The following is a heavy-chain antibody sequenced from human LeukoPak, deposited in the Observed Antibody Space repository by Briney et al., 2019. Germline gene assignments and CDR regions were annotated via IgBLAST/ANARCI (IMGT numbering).Heavy chain of an antibody. D-gene: IGHD2-15*01. Sequence: SETLSLTYTVSGGSISSYYWSWIRQPAGEGLEWIGRIYTSGSTNYNPSLKSRVTMSVDTSKNQFSLKLSSVTAADTAVYYCARDRNCSGSSCYANWIDPWGQGTLVTVSS. CDR3: ARDRNCSGSSCYANWIDP. J-gene: IGHJ5*02. CDR2: IYTSGST. CDR1: GGSISSYY. V-gene: IGHV4-4*07.